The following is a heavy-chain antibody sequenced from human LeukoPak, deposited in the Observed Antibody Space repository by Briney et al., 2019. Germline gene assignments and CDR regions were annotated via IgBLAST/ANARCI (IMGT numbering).Heavy chain of an antibody. D-gene: IGHD4-23*01. CDR2: INHSGST. Sequence: GSLRLSCAASGFTFSSYAMSWVRQAPGKGLEWIGEINHSGSTNYNPSLKSRVTISVDTSKNQFSLKLSSVTAADTAVYYCARDLATVVKPKVRGSESRRYFDLWGRGTLVTVSS. CDR1: GFTFSSYA. V-gene: IGHV4-34*01. J-gene: IGHJ2*01. CDR3: ARDLATVVKPKVRGSESRRYFDL.